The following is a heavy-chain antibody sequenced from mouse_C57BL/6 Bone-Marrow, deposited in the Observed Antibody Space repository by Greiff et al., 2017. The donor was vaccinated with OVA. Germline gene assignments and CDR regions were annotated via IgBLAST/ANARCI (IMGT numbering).Heavy chain of an antibody. Sequence: EVKLVESGGGLVKPGGSLKLSCAASGFTFSSYTMSWVRQTPEKRLEWVATISGGGGNTYYPDSVKGRFTISRDNAKNTLYLQMSSLRSEDTALYYCARRDYYGPTFAMDYWGQGTSVTVSS. J-gene: IGHJ4*01. D-gene: IGHD1-1*01. CDR1: GFTFSSYT. V-gene: IGHV5-9*01. CDR3: ARRDYYGPTFAMDY. CDR2: ISGGGGNT.